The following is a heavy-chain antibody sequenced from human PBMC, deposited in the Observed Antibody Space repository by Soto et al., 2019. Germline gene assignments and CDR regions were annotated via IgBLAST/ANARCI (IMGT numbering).Heavy chain of an antibody. V-gene: IGHV4-31*03. CDR3: ARVNSTGSDPPDY. J-gene: IGHJ4*02. CDR1: GGSISSGGYY. Sequence: QVQLQESGPGLVKPSQTLFLTCTVSGGSISSGGYYWSWIRQHPGKGLEWIGYIYYRGSTYYNPSLKSRVTLSVDTSKHQFSLKLSSVTAADTAVYYCARVNSTGSDPPDYWGQGTLVTVSS. D-gene: IGHD1-1*01. CDR2: IYYRGST.